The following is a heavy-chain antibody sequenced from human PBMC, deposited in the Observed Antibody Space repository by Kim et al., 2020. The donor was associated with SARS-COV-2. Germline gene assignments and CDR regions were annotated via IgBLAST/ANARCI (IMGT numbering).Heavy chain of an antibody. Sequence: GGSLRLSCAASGFTFSSYAMSWVRQAPGKGLEWVSVISGSGNTYYADSVKGRFTISRDNSKNKVYLQMNSLRAEDTAVYYCAKHWGRVAQGTNGMDVWGQGTTVTVSS. CDR2: ISGSGNT. V-gene: IGHV3-23*01. CDR3: AKHWGRVAQGTNGMDV. CDR1: GFTFSSYA. D-gene: IGHD3-16*01. J-gene: IGHJ6*02.